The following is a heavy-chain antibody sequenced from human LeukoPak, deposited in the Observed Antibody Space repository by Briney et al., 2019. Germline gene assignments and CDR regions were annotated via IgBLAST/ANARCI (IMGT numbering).Heavy chain of an antibody. CDR3: GGYNWFDP. Sequence: GGSLRLSCAVSGFTFSSYAMSWVRQAPGKGLEWVAVISNDGSDKYYADSVKGRFTISRDNSKNTLYLQMSNLRVDDTAVYYCGGYNWFDPWGQGTLVTVSS. CDR2: ISNDGSDK. CDR1: GFTFSSYA. J-gene: IGHJ5*02. V-gene: IGHV3-30*03. D-gene: IGHD1-26*01.